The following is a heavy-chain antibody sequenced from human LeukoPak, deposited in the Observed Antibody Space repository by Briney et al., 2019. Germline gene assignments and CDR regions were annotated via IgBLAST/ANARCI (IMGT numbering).Heavy chain of an antibody. V-gene: IGHV4-38-2*02. CDR1: GYSISCGYY. J-gene: IGHJ4*02. CDR2: IYHSGST. CDR3: ARGGGPLQSFDY. D-gene: IGHD4-11*01. Sequence: SETLSLTCTVSGYSISCGYYWGWIRQPPGKGLEWIGSIYHSGSTYYNPSLKSRVTISVDTSKNQFSLKLSSVTAADTAVYYCARGGGPLQSFDYWGQGTLVTVSS.